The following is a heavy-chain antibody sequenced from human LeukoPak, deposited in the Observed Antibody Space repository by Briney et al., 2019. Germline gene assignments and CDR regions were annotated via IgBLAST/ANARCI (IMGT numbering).Heavy chain of an antibody. J-gene: IGHJ5*02. D-gene: IGHD3-10*01. CDR2: IYTSGST. CDR1: GGSISSYY. CDR3: AREGRITMVRGVIEEANWFDP. V-gene: IGHV4-4*07. Sequence: TASETLSLTCTVSGGSISSYYWSWIRQPAGKGLEWIGRIYTSGSTNYNPSLKSRVTMSVDTSKNQFSLKLSSVTAADTAVYYCAREGRITMVRGVIEEANWFDPWGQGTLVTVSS.